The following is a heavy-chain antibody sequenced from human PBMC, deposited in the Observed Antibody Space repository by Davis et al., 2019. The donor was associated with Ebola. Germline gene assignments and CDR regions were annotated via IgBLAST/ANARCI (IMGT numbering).Heavy chain of an antibody. J-gene: IGHJ3*01. Sequence: GESLKIPCAASGFTFGRYAMTWVRQAPGKGLEWVSTIRSSGGSTYYADSVKGRFTISRDNSENTLYLQMNSLRAEDMAVYYCAKGTGSEGDDIFDLWGQGTMVTVSS. D-gene: IGHD3-16*01. CDR3: AKGTGSEGDDIFDL. V-gene: IGHV3-23*01. CDR2: IRSSGGST. CDR1: GFTFGRYA.